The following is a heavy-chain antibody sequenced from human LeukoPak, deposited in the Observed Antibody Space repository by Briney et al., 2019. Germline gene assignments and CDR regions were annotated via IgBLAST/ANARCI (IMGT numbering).Heavy chain of an antibody. V-gene: IGHV3-7*01. J-gene: IGHJ4*02. D-gene: IGHD3-10*01. CDR2: INQDGTEK. CDR3: AKLAKYFYGWETYYFFEH. Sequence: SCKVSGYTLTELSMHWVRQAPGKGQEWVANINQDGTEKYYVDSVKGRFTISRDNAKNSLYLQMNSLRVEDTAVYYCAKLAKYFYGWETYYFFEHWGQGTPVTASS. CDR1: GYTLTELS.